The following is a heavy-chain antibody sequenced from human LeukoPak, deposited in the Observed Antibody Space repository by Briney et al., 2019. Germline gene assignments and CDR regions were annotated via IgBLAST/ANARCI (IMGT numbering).Heavy chain of an antibody. V-gene: IGHV3-30*02. CDR1: GFTFSSYA. J-gene: IGHJ4*02. CDR2: IAHHGSNK. Sequence: GGSLRLSCAASGFTFSSYAMHWVRQGPGKGLEWVAYIAHHGSNKYYADSVKGRFTISRDNSKRTLYLQMNNLRADDTAVYYCAKGRGSSTWYFDYWGQGTLVTVSS. CDR3: AKGRGSSTWYFDY. D-gene: IGHD6-13*01.